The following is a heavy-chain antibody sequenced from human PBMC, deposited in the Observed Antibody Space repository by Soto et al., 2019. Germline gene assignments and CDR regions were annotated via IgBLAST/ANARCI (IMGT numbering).Heavy chain of an antibody. CDR2: IYYSGST. CDR3: ASSICSDNWFDP. V-gene: IGHV4-59*01. CDR1: GGSISSYY. J-gene: IGHJ5*02. D-gene: IGHD6-25*01. Sequence: SETLSLTCTVSGGSISSYYWSWIRQPPGKGLEWIGYIYYSGSTNYNPSLKSRVTISVDTSKNQFSLKLSSVTAADTAVYYCASSICSDNWFDPWGQGTLVTVSS.